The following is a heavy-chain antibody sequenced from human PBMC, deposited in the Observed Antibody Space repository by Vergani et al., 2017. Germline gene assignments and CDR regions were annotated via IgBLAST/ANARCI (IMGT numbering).Heavy chain of an antibody. CDR1: GYTFTSYG. J-gene: IGHJ4*02. CDR2: INPNSGGT. V-gene: IGHV1-2*02. Sequence: QVQLVQSGAEVKKPGASVKVSCKASGYTFTSYGISWVRQAPGQGLEWMGWINPNSGGTNYAQKFQGRVTMTRDTSISTAYMELSRLRSDDTAVYYCARDQFGGFGALFDYWGQGTLVTVSS. D-gene: IGHD3-10*01. CDR3: ARDQFGGFGALFDY.